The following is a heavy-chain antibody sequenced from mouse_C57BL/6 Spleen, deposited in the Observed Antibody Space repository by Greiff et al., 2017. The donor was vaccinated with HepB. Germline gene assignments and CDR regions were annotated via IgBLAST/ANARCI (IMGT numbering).Heavy chain of an antibody. J-gene: IGHJ3*01. D-gene: IGHD1-1*01. CDR3: ARDRGIYYYGSRDFAY. CDR2: ISDGGSYT. CDR1: GFTFSSYA. Sequence: EVMLVESGGGLVKPGGSLKLSCAASGFTFSSYAMSWVRQTPEKRLEWVATISDGGSYTYYPDNVKGRFPISRDNAKNNLYLQMSHLKSEDTAMYYCARDRGIYYYGSRDFAYWGQGTLVTVSA. V-gene: IGHV5-4*01.